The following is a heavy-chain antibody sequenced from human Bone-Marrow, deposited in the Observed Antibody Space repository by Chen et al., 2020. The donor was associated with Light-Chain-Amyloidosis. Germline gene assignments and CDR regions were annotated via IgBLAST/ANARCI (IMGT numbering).Heavy chain of an antibody. CDR3: TTGIIPTSRYYYYMDV. J-gene: IGHJ6*03. CDR2: IKSKTDGGTT. CDR1: GFTFSNAW. V-gene: IGHV3-15*01. Sequence: EVQLVESGGGLVKPGGSLRLSCAASGFTFSNAWMSWVRQAPGKGLEWVGRIKSKTDGGTTYYAAPVKGRFTISRDDSKNTLYLQMNSLKTEDTAVYYCTTGIIPTSRYYYYMDVWGKGTTVTVSS.